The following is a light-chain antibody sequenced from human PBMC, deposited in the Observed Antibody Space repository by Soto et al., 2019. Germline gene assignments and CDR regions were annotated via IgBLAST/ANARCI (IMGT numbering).Light chain of an antibody. Sequence: QSALTQPPSASGSPGQSVTISCTGTSSDVGGYNYVSWYQQHPGKAPKLMIYEVSKRPSGVPDRFSGSKSGNTASLTVSGLQAEDEADDYCSSYAGSNNFWVFGGGTKLTVL. J-gene: IGLJ3*02. CDR3: SSYAGSNNFWV. CDR2: EVS. V-gene: IGLV2-8*01. CDR1: SSDVGGYNY.